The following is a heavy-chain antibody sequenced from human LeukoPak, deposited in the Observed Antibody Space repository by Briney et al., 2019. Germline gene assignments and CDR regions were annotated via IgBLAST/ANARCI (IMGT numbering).Heavy chain of an antibody. CDR2: IYYSGST. V-gene: IGHV4-39*07. CDR3: ARGWLVGTIDY. J-gene: IGHJ4*02. Sequence: SETLSLTCTVSGGSISSYYWSWIRQPPGKGLEWIGSIYYSGSTYYNPSLKSRVTISVDTSKNQFSLKLSSVTAADTAVYYCARGWLVGTIDYWGQGTLVTVSS. CDR1: GGSISSYY. D-gene: IGHD6-19*01.